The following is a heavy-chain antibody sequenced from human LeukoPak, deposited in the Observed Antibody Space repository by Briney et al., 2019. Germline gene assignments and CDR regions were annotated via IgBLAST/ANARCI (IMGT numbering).Heavy chain of an antibody. CDR3: ARDRLVVATNPPSFFDY. Sequence: GGSLRLSCAASGFIFSNHGMHWVGQAPGKGLEWVAVIWYDGSNKYYADSVKGRFTISRDNSKNTLYLQMNSLRAEDTAVYYCARDRLVVATNPPSFFDYWGQGTLVTVSS. CDR1: GFIFSNHG. CDR2: IWYDGSNK. J-gene: IGHJ4*02. V-gene: IGHV3-33*01. D-gene: IGHD5-12*01.